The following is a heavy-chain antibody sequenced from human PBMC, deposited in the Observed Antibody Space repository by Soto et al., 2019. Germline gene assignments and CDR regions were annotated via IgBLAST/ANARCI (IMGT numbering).Heavy chain of an antibody. CDR2: NSGYNGDT. J-gene: IGHJ4*02. CDR1: GYTFTSYG. V-gene: IGHV1-18*01. D-gene: IGHD2-2*01. CDR3: ARDCSVTYCWPWVLDY. Sequence: QVQLVQSGAEVKKPGASVKVSCKPSGYTFTSYGITWVRQAPGQGLEWMEWNSGYNGDTNYAQKRQGQITMTTDTSTGADYMELRSLRSDDTAMYYCARDCSVTYCWPWVLDYWGQGTLVTGSS.